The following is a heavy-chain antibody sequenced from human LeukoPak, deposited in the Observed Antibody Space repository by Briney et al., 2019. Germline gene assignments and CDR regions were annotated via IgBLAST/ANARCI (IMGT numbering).Heavy chain of an antibody. J-gene: IGHJ4*02. Sequence: PSETLSLTCTVSGGSISSYYWSWIRQPAGKGLEWIGRIYTSGSTNCNPSLKSRVTMSVDTSKNQFSLKLSSVTAADTAVYYCARGTRYCTNGVCYHPPFDYWGQGTLVTVSS. D-gene: IGHD2-8*01. CDR3: ARGTRYCTNGVCYHPPFDY. V-gene: IGHV4-4*07. CDR1: GGSISSYY. CDR2: IYTSGST.